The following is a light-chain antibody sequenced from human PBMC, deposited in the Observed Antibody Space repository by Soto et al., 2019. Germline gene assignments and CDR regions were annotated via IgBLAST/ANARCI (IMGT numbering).Light chain of an antibody. CDR2: GAS. CDR1: QSVSIN. V-gene: IGKV3-15*01. CDR3: QQYNDWPPRWT. J-gene: IGKJ1*01. Sequence: EIVLTQSPATLSVSPGERATLSCRASQSVSINLAWYQQKPGQAPRLLIYGASTRATGIPARFSGGGSGTEFPLTISSLQSEDFALYDCQQYNDWPPRWTFGQGTRVDTK.